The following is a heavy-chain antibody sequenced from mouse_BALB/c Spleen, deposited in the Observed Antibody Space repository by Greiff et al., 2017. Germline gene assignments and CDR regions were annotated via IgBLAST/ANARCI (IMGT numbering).Heavy chain of an antibody. J-gene: IGHJ4*01. Sequence: VQLQQPGAELVMPGASVKMSCKASGYTFTDYWMHWVKQRPGQGLEWIGAIDTSDSYTSYNQKFKGKATLTVDESSSTAYMQLSSLTSEDSAVYYCARRGYYSAMDYWGQGTSVTVSS. D-gene: IGHD2-12*01. V-gene: IGHV1-69*01. CDR3: ARRGYYSAMDY. CDR2: IDTSDSYT. CDR1: GYTFTDYW.